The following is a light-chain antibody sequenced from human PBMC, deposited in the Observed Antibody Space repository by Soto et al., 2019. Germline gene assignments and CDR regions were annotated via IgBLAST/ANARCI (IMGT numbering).Light chain of an antibody. CDR1: SMDSCGYNY. Sequence: SVVAQPPPLSRPPGQSITISGTLTSMDSCGYNYVSWYQQHPGKAPKFMIYDVSNRPSGVSNRFSGSKSGNTASLTISGLQAEDEADYYCSSYTTSNTRQIVFGTGTKVTVL. CDR3: SSYTTSNTRQIV. J-gene: IGLJ1*01. CDR2: DVS. V-gene: IGLV2-14*01.